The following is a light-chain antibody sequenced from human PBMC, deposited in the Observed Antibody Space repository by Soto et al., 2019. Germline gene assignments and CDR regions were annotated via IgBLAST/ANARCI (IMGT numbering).Light chain of an antibody. CDR1: QGISNY. CDR3: QKYTNVPA. J-gene: IGKJ4*01. CDR2: AAS. Sequence: DIQMTQSPSSLSASVGDRVTITCRASQGISNYLAWYQQIPGKVPKLLISAASTLQSGVPSRFSRSGSGTDFTLTISSLQPEDVATYYCQKYTNVPAFGGGPKVEIK. V-gene: IGKV1-27*01.